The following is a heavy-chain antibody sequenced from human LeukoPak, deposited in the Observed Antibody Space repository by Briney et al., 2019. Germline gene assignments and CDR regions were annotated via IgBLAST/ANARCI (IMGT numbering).Heavy chain of an antibody. CDR1: GVSISSYY. J-gene: IGHJ6*02. V-gene: IGHV4-59*01. Sequence: SETLSLTCTVSGVSISSYYWSWIRQAPGKGLEWIGYMYYSGSTNYNPSLKNRVTISVDTSKNQFSLKLTSVTAADTAVYYCASGSSTVKFYYGIDVWGRGTTVTVSS. CDR3: ASGSSTVKFYYGIDV. D-gene: IGHD4-17*01. CDR2: MYYSGST.